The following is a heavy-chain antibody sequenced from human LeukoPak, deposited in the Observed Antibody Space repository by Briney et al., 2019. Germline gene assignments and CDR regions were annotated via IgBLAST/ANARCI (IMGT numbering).Heavy chain of an antibody. D-gene: IGHD5-12*01. CDR2: INQDGSAK. CDR1: GFLFSNSW. Sequence: GGSLRLSCAGSGFLFSNSWMAWVRQAPGRGLEWLANINQDGSAKTCVDSVKGRFTISRDNAKNSLYLQMNSLRAEDTAMYYCARDSGYNAFDYWGQGTLVTVSS. CDR3: ARDSGYNAFDY. J-gene: IGHJ4*02. V-gene: IGHV3-7*05.